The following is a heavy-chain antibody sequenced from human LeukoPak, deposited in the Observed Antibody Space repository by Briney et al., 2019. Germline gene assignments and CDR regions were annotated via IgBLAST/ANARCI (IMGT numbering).Heavy chain of an antibody. CDR3: ARDHVGLDPRGYSYGYAFDY. CDR1: GFTFRTYT. CDR2: ISSSSLII. Sequence: SGGSLRLSCAASGFTFRTYTMNWVRQAPGKGLEWVSYISSSSLIIDYADSVKGRFTISRDNAKNSLYLQMNSLRAEDTAVYYCARDHVGLDPRGYSYGYAFDYWGQGTLVTVSS. V-gene: IGHV3-48*01. J-gene: IGHJ4*02. D-gene: IGHD5-18*01.